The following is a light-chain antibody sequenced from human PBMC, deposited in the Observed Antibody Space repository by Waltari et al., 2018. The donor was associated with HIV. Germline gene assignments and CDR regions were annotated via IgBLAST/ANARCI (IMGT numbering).Light chain of an antibody. V-gene: IGKV3-15*01. CDR1: QSVIRN. CDR3: QQYNNWYT. CDR2: GSS. J-gene: IGKJ2*01. Sequence: EIVMTQSPATLSVSPGERAILSCRASQSVIRNLAWYQQKPGQAPRLLIYGSSTRAPSIPAMFSSSGAGTVFTITISGLHADDSAVYCWQQYNNWYTFGQGTKVEIK.